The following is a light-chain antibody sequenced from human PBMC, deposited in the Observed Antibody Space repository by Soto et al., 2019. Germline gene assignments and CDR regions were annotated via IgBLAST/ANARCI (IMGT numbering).Light chain of an antibody. J-gene: IGKJ5*01. CDR1: QSISSY. V-gene: IGKV1-39*01. CDR2: DAS. CDR3: QQSYITRIT. Sequence: DIHMTQSQSSLSASVGDRVTITCRASQSISSYLNWYQQKPGKAPKLLMYDASSLQSGVPSRFSGSGSGTDFTLTISSLQPEDFATYYCQQSYITRITSGQGTRLEIK.